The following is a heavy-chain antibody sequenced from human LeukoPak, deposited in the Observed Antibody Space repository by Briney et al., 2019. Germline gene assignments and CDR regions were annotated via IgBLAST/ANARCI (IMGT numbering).Heavy chain of an antibody. V-gene: IGHV4-34*01. CDR3: ARGRGGYCSSTSCYNFDY. CDR2: INHSGST. J-gene: IGHJ4*02. Sequence: PSETLSLTCAVYGGPFSGYYWSWLRQPPGKGLEWIGEINHSGSTNYNPSLKSRVTISVDTSKNQFSLKLSYVTAADTAVYYCARGRGGYCSSTSCYNFDYWGQGTLVTVSS. CDR1: GGPFSGYY. D-gene: IGHD2-2*02.